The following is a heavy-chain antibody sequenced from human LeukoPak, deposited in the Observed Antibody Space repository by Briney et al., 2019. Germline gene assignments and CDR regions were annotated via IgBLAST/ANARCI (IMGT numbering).Heavy chain of an antibody. J-gene: IGHJ6*02. CDR2: ISTYNGNT. Sequence: ASVKVSCKASGYTFTSYGISWVRQAPGQGLEWMGWISTYNGNTNYARNLQGRVTMTSDTSTSTAYMELRSLRSDDTAVYYCARGGGGGTYYYFGMDVWGQGTTVTVSS. CDR3: ARGGGGGTYYYFGMDV. D-gene: IGHD2-21*01. V-gene: IGHV1-18*01. CDR1: GYTFTSYG.